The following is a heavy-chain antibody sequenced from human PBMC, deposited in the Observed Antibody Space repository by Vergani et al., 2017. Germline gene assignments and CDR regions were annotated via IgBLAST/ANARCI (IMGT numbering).Heavy chain of an antibody. V-gene: IGHV1-69*12. Sequence: QVQLVQSGAEVKKPGSSVKVSCKASGGTFSSYAISWVRQAPGQGLEWMGGIIPIFGTANYAQKFQGRVTITADESTSTAYMELSSLRSEDTAVYCCARRLTSGDNCGGDCYQTRGYYYYGMGVWGQGTTVTVSS. D-gene: IGHD2-21*02. CDR2: IIPIFGTA. CDR3: ARRLTSGDNCGGDCYQTRGYYYYGMGV. CDR1: GGTFSSYA. J-gene: IGHJ6*02.